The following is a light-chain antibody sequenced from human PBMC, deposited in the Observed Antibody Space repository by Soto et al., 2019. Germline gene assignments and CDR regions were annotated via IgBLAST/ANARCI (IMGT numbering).Light chain of an antibody. J-gene: IGKJ2*01. CDR1: QSVARD. CDR3: QQHTISMYT. Sequence: EIVLTQSPGTLSLSPGETATLSCRASQSVARDLSWYQQKPGQAPRLLISRAFIGATGIPDRFSGSGSGTDFTLTINRLEPEDSAVYYCQQHTISMYTFGKGTKVDIK. V-gene: IGKV3-20*01. CDR2: RAF.